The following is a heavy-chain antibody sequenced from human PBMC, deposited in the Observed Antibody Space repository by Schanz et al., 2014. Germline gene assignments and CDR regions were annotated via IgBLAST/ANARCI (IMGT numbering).Heavy chain of an antibody. J-gene: IGHJ5*02. CDR1: GASVSSFY. CDR3: ARTLVNGSRKWFVP. Sequence: QVQLQESGPGLVKPSETLSLTCAVSGASVSSFYWSWIRQPAGKGLEWIGHVYATGRTKYNPSLKGRVTMSVDTSRKQISLKLTSVTAADTAVYYCARTLVNGSRKWFVPWGPGTQVTVSS. CDR2: VYATGRT. D-gene: IGHD3-10*01. V-gene: IGHV4-4*07.